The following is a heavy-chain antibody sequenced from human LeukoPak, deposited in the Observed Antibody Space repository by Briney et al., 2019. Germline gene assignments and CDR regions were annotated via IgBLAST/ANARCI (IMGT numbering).Heavy chain of an antibody. CDR3: AREGGIAARRGTIDY. CDR1: GGSISSYY. CDR2: IYYSGST. Sequence: PSETLSLTCTVSGGSISSYYWSWIRQPPGKGLEWIGYIYYSGSTNYNPSLKSRVTISLDTSKNQFSLKLSSVTAADTAVYYCAREGGIAARRGTIDYWGQGTLVTVSS. D-gene: IGHD6-6*01. V-gene: IGHV4-59*12. J-gene: IGHJ4*02.